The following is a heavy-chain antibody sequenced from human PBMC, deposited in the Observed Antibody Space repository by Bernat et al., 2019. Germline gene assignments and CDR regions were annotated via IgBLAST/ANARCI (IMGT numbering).Heavy chain of an antibody. V-gene: IGHV3-23*01. CDR3: AKEVGARGPFDY. D-gene: IGHD2-2*01. CDR1: GFTFSSYG. Sequence: EVHLLESGGGLVQPGGSLRLSCAASGFTFSSYGMNWVRQAPGKGLEWVSAISASGGNTYYADSVKGRFTISRDNSKSTLYLQMNSLRAEDTAVYYCAKEVGARGPFDYWGQGTLVTVSS. J-gene: IGHJ4*02. CDR2: ISASGGNT.